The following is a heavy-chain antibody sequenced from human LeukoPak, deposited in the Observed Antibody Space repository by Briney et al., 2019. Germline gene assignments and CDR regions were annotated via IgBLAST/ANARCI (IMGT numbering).Heavy chain of an antibody. J-gene: IGHJ4*02. CDR2: IYLGGST. V-gene: IGHV3-66*01. CDR1: GFNVSTNY. CDR3: ARASSSEGYFFDS. Sequence: PGGSLRLSCAASGFNVSTNYVSWVRQAPGKGLEWVSLIYLGGSTYHADSVKGRFTISRDNSKNTLYLQMNSLRVEDTAVYYCARASSSEGYFFDSWGEGTLVTVSS. D-gene: IGHD6-6*01.